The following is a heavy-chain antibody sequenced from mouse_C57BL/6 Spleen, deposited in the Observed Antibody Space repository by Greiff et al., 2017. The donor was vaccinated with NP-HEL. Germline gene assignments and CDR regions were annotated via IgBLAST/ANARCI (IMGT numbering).Heavy chain of an antibody. V-gene: IGHV1-80*01. CDR3: AREGITTVDMDY. Sequence: QVQLQQSGAELVKPGASVKISCKASGYAFSSYWMNWVKQRPGKGLEWIGQIYPGDGDTNYNGKFKGKATLTADKSSSTAYMQLSSLTSEDSAVYFCAREGITTVDMDYWGQGTSVTVSS. CDR2: IYPGDGDT. D-gene: IGHD1-1*01. CDR1: GYAFSSYW. J-gene: IGHJ4*01.